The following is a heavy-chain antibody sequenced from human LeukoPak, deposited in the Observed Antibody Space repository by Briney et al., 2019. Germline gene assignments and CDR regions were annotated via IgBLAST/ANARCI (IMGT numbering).Heavy chain of an antibody. J-gene: IGHJ5*02. CDR2: IYNTGST. CDR1: GGSINIYY. Sequence: KPSQTLSLTCTVSGGSINIYYWSWIRQSPGKGLEWIGYIYNTGSTKYNPSLKSRVTISIDTSKNQFSLRLSSVTAADTAVYYCARYFGSGSYGFDTWGQGTLVTVSS. CDR3: ARYFGSGSYGFDT. D-gene: IGHD3-10*01. V-gene: IGHV4-59*08.